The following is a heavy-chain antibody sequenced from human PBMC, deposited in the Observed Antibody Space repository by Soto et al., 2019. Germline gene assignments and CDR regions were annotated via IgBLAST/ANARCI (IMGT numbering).Heavy chain of an antibody. D-gene: IGHD2-15*01. CDR1: GGSISSYY. Sequence: PSETLSLTCTVSGGSISSYYWSWIRQPPGKGLEWIGYIYYSGSTNYNPSLESRVTISVDTSKNQFSLKLSSVTAADTAVYYCVVFYCSGGSCYFDYWGQGTLVTVSS. CDR3: VVFYCSGGSCYFDY. CDR2: IYYSGST. J-gene: IGHJ4*02. V-gene: IGHV4-59*08.